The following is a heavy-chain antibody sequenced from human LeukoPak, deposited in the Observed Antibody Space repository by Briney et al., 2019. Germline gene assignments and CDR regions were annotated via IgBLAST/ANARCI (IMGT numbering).Heavy chain of an antibody. D-gene: IGHD3-9*01. V-gene: IGHV4-34*01. CDR1: GGSFSGYY. CDR3: GRIGKNIMTAYYYYYYYYMDV. CDR2: INHSGST. Sequence: NTSETLSLTCAVYGGSFSGYYWSWIRQPPGKGLEWIGEINHSGSTNYNPSLRSRVTISVDTSKNQFSLKLSSVTAADTAVYYCGRIGKNIMTAYYYYYYYYMDVWGKGTTVTISS. J-gene: IGHJ6*03.